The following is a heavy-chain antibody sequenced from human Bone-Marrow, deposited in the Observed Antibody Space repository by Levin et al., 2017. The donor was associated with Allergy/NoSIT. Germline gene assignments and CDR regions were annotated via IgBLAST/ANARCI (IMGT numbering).Heavy chain of an antibody. CDR3: ARVLQYYYYYMDV. D-gene: IGHD5-24*01. V-gene: IGHV4-61*09. Sequence: LRLSCTVSGVSITSGNYYWSWIRQPAGKGLEWIGHIYTSGNTNYNPSLKSRVTISVDTPKNQFSLKLRSVTAADTAVYYCARVLQYYYYYMDVWGKGTTVTVSS. J-gene: IGHJ6*03. CDR2: IYTSGNT. CDR1: GVSITSGNYY.